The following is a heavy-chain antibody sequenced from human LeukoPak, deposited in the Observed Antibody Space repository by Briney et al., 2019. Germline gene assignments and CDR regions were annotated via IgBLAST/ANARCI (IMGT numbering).Heavy chain of an antibody. Sequence: GGSLRLSCAASGFTFSSYWMNWVRQAPGKGLEWVSYISSGSIYTDYADSVKGRFTISRDNANNSLYLQMNSLRAEDTAVYYCARDRRVGSSVHFDYWGQGTLVTVSS. J-gene: IGHJ4*02. CDR3: ARDRRVGSSVHFDY. CDR1: GFTFSSYW. D-gene: IGHD3-22*01. V-gene: IGHV3-21*04. CDR2: ISSGSIYT.